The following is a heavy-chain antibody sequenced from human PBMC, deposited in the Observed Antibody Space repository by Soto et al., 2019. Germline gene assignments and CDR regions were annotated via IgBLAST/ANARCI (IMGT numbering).Heavy chain of an antibody. CDR1: GFTFSSYS. Sequence: PGGSLRLSCAASGFTFSSYSMNWVRQAPGKGLEWVSYISSSSSTIYYADSVKGRFTISRDNAKNSLYLQMNSLRDEDTAVYFCARELVLGLKSAFDMWGQGTLVTVSS. D-gene: IGHD2-15*01. CDR3: ARELVLGLKSAFDM. J-gene: IGHJ3*02. CDR2: ISSSSSTI. V-gene: IGHV3-48*02.